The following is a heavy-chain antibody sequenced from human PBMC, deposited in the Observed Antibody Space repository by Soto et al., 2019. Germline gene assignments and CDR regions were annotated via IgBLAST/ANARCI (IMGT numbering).Heavy chain of an antibody. Sequence: ASVKLSFKASGYTFTSYYMHWVRQAPGQGLEWMAIINPSGGTTYYVQKFEGRVTLTTDTSTSTVYMELSSLRSDDTAVYYCARVRGGGSEYFFDYWGQGTLVTVS. CDR3: ARVRGGGSEYFFDY. CDR2: INPSGGTT. D-gene: IGHD2-15*01. V-gene: IGHV1-46*01. CDR1: GYTFTSYY. J-gene: IGHJ4*02.